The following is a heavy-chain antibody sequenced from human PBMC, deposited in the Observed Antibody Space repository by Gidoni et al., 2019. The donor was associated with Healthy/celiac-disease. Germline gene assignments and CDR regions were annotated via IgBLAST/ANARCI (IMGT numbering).Heavy chain of an antibody. CDR2: ISWNSGSI. D-gene: IGHD3-10*01. CDR3: AKDGGSGSYQPYYFDY. V-gene: IGHV3-9*01. J-gene: IGHJ4*02. CDR1: GFTFDDYA. Sequence: EVQLVESGGGLVQPGRSLRLSCAASGFTFDDYAMHWVRQAPGKGLEWVSGISWNSGSIGYADSVKGRFTISRDNAKNSLYLQMNSLRAEDTALYYCAKDGGSGSYQPYYFDYWGQGTLVTVSS.